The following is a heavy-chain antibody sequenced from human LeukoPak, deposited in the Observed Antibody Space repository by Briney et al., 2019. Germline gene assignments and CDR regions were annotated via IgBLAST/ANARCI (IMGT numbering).Heavy chain of an antibody. Sequence: GGSLRLSCATSGFNFSDSRMTWVRQAPGKGLQWVANINRDGTEKHFLDSVEGRFTISRDNAKHSLYPQMNTLRPQDTALYFCVRGDWYLESWGQGTLVTVSS. J-gene: IGHJ4*02. CDR3: VRGDWYLES. V-gene: IGHV3-7*04. CDR2: INRDGTEK. CDR1: GFNFSDSR. D-gene: IGHD2-21*01.